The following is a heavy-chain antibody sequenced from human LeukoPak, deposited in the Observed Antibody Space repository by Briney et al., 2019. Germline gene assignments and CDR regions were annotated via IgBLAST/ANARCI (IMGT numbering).Heavy chain of an antibody. CDR2: IIPIFGTA. V-gene: IGHV1-69*05. D-gene: IGHD1-26*01. CDR3: AVGATNYYCCYMDV. Sequence: SVKVSCKASGGTFSTYAISWVRHAPGQGLEWMGGIIPIFGTANSAQKFQGRVAITTDESTSTAYMELSSLRSEDTAVYYCAVGATNYYCCYMDVWGKGTTVTVSS. CDR1: GGTFSTYA. J-gene: IGHJ6*03.